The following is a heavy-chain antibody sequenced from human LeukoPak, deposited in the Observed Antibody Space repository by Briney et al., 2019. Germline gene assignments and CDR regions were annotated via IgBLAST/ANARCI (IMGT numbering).Heavy chain of an antibody. CDR3: AREEVAACFDY. D-gene: IGHD6-19*01. CDR1: GGSISSYY. CDR2: IYYSGST. V-gene: IGHV4-59*01. Sequence: SETLSLTCTVSGGSISSYYWSWIRQPPGKGLEWIGYIYYSGSTNYNPSLKSRVTISVDTSKNQFSLKLSSVTAADTAVYYCAREEVAACFDYWGQGTLVTVSS. J-gene: IGHJ4*02.